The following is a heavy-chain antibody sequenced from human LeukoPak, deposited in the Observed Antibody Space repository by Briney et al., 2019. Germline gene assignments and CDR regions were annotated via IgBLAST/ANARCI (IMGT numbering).Heavy chain of an antibody. Sequence: GGSLRLSCAASGFTFSAYYMNWIRQAPGKGLEWVSCISRSGSTIYYADSVKGRFTISRDNAKNSLYLQMNSLRDEDTAVYYCARDTRAAAKTTYYMDVWGKGTTVTVSS. V-gene: IGHV3-11*01. J-gene: IGHJ6*03. D-gene: IGHD6-13*01. CDR3: ARDTRAAAKTTYYMDV. CDR2: ISRSGSTI. CDR1: GFTFSAYY.